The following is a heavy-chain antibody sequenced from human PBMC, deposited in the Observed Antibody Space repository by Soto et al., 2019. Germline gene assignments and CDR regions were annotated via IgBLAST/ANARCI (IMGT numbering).Heavy chain of an antibody. CDR1: GYSFTNFW. J-gene: IGHJ6*02. V-gene: IGHV5-51*01. CDR2: IFPGDSDT. D-gene: IGHD1-26*01. CDR3: ASPLRSSGYGMDV. Sequence: GESLKISCKGSGYSFTNFWIGWVRQMPGKGLEWMGIIFPGDSDTRYSPSFQGQVTISADKSISTAYLQWSSLKASDTAMYYCASPLRSSGYGMDVWGQGTTVTVSS.